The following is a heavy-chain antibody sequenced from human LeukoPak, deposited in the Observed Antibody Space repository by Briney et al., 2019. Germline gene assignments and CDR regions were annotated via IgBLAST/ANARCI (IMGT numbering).Heavy chain of an antibody. CDR1: GGSISSYY. Sequence: KPSETLSLTCTVSGGSISSYYWSWIRQPPGKGLEWIGYIYYSGSTNYNPSLKSRVTISVDTSKNQFSLKLSSVTAADTAVYYCARGTYDYVWGSYRYGSFDYWGQGTLVTVSS. CDR3: ARGTYDYVWGSYRYGSFDY. D-gene: IGHD3-16*02. CDR2: IYYSGST. J-gene: IGHJ4*02. V-gene: IGHV4-59*01.